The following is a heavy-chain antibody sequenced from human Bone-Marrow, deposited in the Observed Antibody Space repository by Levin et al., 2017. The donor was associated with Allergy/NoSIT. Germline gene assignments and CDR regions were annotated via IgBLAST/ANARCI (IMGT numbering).Heavy chain of an antibody. CDR3: ARGRSGSYGYMDV. CDR2: INSGGTTI. D-gene: IGHD3-10*01. J-gene: IGHJ6*03. V-gene: IGHV3-74*01. CDR1: EFTLTSYW. Sequence: PGGSLRLSCAASEFTLTSYWMHWVRQAPGKGLMWVSRINSGGTTINYADSVKGRFTISRDNAKNTLFLQLNSLRVEDTAVYYCARGRSGSYGYMDVWGKGTTVTVSS.